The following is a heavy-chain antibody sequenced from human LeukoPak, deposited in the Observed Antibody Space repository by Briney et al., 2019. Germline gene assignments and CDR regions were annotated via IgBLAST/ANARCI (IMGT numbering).Heavy chain of an antibody. Sequence: SETLSLTCTASGDSINSSDYYWAWIRQPPGEGLEWIATIYYSGSTYYKPSLKSRLTISVDSSKNQVSLKMNSVTAADTAVYYCARHGNWDPFDYWGQGTLVTVST. J-gene: IGHJ4*02. CDR1: GDSINSSDYY. D-gene: IGHD7-27*01. V-gene: IGHV4-39*01. CDR2: IYYSGST. CDR3: ARHGNWDPFDY.